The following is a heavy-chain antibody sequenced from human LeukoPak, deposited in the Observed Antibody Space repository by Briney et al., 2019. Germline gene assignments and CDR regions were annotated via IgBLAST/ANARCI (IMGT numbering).Heavy chain of an antibody. J-gene: IGHJ4*02. CDR1: GGSISSSNW. CDR2: IYHSGST. D-gene: IGHD3/OR15-3a*01. CDR3: ARRSTGYYTPLDY. Sequence: SETLSLTCAVSGGSISSSNWWSWVRQPPGKGLEWIGEIYHSGSTNYNPSLKSRVTISVDKSKNQFSLKLSSVTAADTAVYYCARRSTGYYTPLDYWGQGTLVTVSS. V-gene: IGHV4-4*02.